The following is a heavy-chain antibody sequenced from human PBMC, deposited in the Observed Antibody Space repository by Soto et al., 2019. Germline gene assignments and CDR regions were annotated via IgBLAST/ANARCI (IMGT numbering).Heavy chain of an antibody. J-gene: IGHJ4*02. CDR2: IYYSGST. CDR3: ARGSSCWPPRLDY. V-gene: IGHV4-59*01. D-gene: IGHD6-19*01. CDR1: GGPISSYY. Sequence: QVQLQESGPGLVKPSETLSLNCTVSGGPISSYYWSWIRQSPGKGLEWIGYIYYSGSTNYNPSLKSRVTISVDTFKNQFSLELGSVTAADTAVYYCARGSSCWPPRLDYWGQGTLVTVSS.